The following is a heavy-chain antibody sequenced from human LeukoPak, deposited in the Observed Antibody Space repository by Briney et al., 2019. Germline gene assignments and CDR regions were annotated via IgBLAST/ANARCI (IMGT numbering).Heavy chain of an antibody. V-gene: IGHV1-69*13. CDR2: IIPIFGTA. J-gene: IGHJ6*02. CDR3: ARAHYYDSSGYYYRPLYYYYYGMDV. Sequence: SVNVSCKASGGTFSSYAISWVRQAPGQGLEWMGGIIPIFGTANYAQKFQGRVTITADESTSSAYMELSSLRSEDTAVYYCARAHYYDSSGYYYRPLYYYYYGMDVWGQGTTVTVSS. D-gene: IGHD3-22*01. CDR1: GGTFSSYA.